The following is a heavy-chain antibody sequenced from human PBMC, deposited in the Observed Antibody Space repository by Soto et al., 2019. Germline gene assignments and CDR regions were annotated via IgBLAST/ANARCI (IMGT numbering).Heavy chain of an antibody. CDR2: ISAGGVSL. CDR1: GFSVSRYA. D-gene: IGHD1-26*01. V-gene: IGHV3-23*01. Sequence: PGGSLRLSCAASGFSVSRYAMNWVRQAPRKGLEWVSTISAGGVSLYYADSVRGRLTISKDNSKNTLYLQMNSLRAEDTAVYYCAIKVGGISLDSYNYGMDGYYNQPMDVWGQGNKVTVSS. CDR3: AIKVGGISLDSYNYGMDGYYNQPMDV. J-gene: IGHJ6*02.